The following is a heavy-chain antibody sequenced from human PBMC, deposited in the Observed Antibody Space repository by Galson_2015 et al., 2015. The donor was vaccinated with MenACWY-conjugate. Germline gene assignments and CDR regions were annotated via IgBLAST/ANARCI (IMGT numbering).Heavy chain of an antibody. CDR3: ARTPRSYSGYTFEK. D-gene: IGHD5-12*01. J-gene: IGHJ4*02. Sequence: SLRLSCAASGFTFSDYYMSWIRQAPGKGLEWVAYISSGHIYSNHADSVKGRFTISRDNAKNSLFLQMNSLRAEDTAVYFCARTPRSYSGYTFEKWGQGTLGTVSS. CDR2: ISSGHIYS. CDR1: GFTFSDYY. V-gene: IGHV3-11*06.